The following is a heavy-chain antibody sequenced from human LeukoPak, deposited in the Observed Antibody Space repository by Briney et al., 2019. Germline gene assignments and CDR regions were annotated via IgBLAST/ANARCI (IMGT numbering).Heavy chain of an antibody. CDR3: GKGRTGYSYGYGIDA. J-gene: IGHJ5*02. D-gene: IGHD5-18*01. CDR1: GFTVSSNY. Sequence: GSLRLSCAASGFTVSSNYMSWVRPAPGKGLKWVSVIYSGGSTYYADSVKGRFTISRDNSKNTLYLQMNSLRAEDTAVYYCGKGRTGYSYGYGIDAWGQGILVTVSS. CDR2: IYSGGST. V-gene: IGHV3-53*01.